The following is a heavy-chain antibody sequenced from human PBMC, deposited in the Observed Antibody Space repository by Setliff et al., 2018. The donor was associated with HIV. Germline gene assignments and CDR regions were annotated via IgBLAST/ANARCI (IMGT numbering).Heavy chain of an antibody. V-gene: IGHV4-61*02. CDR1: GASINSGTYY. J-gene: IGHJ4*02. CDR2: IYTSGST. Sequence: ASETLSLTCTVSGASINSGTYYWSWIRQPAGKGLQWIGRIYTSGSTYYSPSLKSRVTISLDTSKNQFSLRLSSVTAADTAVFYCARELRGTWGAPPYYFDYWGQGALVTVSS. D-gene: IGHD7-27*01. CDR3: ARELRGTWGAPPYYFDY.